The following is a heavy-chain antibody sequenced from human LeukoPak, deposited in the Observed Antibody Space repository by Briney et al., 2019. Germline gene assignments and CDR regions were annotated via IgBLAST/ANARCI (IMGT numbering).Heavy chain of an antibody. CDR3: ARHASVDGNWPRPLDY. D-gene: IGHD6-19*01. J-gene: IGHJ4*02. CDR2: IYYSGST. V-gene: IGHV4-39*01. Sequence: KSSETLSLTCTVSGGSISSSPYYWGWIRQPPGKGLEWIGNIYYSGSTYYNPSLKTRVTISVDTSKNQFSLKLTFVTAADTAVYYCARHASVDGNWPRPLDYWGQGSLVTVSS. CDR1: GGSISSSPYY.